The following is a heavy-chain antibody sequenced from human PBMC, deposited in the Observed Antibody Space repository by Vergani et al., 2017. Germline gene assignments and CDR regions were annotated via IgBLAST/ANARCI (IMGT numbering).Heavy chain of an antibody. CDR1: GFTFGYYA. CDR2: IRSKAYGQAT. V-gene: IGHV3-49*03. CDR3: VRDQVTMLRGSDALDI. Sequence: EVQLVESGGDFVQPGRSLRLSCTASGFTFGYYAMDWLRQAPGQGLEWVGGIRSKAYGQATIYAASVKGRITFSRDDYKSIAYLQMNNLQTEDTAMYYCVRDQVTMLRGSDALDIWGQGTMVTVSS. D-gene: IGHD3-10*01. J-gene: IGHJ3*02.